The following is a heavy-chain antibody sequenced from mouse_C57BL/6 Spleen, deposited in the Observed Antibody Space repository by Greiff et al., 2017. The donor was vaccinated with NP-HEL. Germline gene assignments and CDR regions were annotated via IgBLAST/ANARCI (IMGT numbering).Heavy chain of an antibody. J-gene: IGHJ2*01. CDR2: INYDGSST. Sequence: EVKLVESEGGLVQPGSSMKLSCTASGFTFSDYYMAWVRQVPEKGLEWVANINYDGSSTYYLDSLKSRFIISRDNAKNILYLQMSSLKSEDTATYYCARGYYGSGGYFDYWGQGTTLTVSS. D-gene: IGHD1-1*01. V-gene: IGHV5-16*01. CDR1: GFTFSDYY. CDR3: ARGYYGSGGYFDY.